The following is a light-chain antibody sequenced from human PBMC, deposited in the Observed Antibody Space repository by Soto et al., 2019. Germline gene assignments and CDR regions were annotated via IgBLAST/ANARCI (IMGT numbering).Light chain of an antibody. J-gene: IGLJ1*01. V-gene: IGLV2-14*01. Sequence: QSALIQPASVSGSPGQSITISCTGTSSDVGDYNYVSWYQQHPGKAPKLMIFDVSNRPSGVSNRFSGSKSGNTASLTISGLQAEDEADYYCSSYTSSSTRVFGTGTKLTVL. CDR3: SSYTSSSTRV. CDR2: DVS. CDR1: SSDVGDYNY.